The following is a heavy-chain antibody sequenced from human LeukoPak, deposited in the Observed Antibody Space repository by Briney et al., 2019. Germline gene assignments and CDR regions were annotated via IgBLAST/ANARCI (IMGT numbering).Heavy chain of an antibody. J-gene: IGHJ4*02. D-gene: IGHD3-10*01. CDR2: ISSSSNTI. Sequence: GGSLRLSCAASGFTLSNYNANWVRQPPGKGLQWVSYISSSSNTIYYADSVKGRFTISRDNAKNSLFLQMNSLRAEDTAVYYCARDFAREFTIDYWGQGTLVTVSS. CDR1: GFTLSNYN. V-gene: IGHV3-48*01. CDR3: ARDFAREFTIDY.